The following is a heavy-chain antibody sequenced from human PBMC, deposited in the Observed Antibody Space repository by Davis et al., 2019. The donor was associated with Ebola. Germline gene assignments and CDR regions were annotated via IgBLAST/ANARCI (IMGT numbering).Heavy chain of an antibody. Sequence: SETLSLTCTISGGSISNYYWTWIRQPPGKGLEWIGSIYYSGSTYYNPSLKSRVTISVDTSKNQFSLKLSSVTAADTAVYYCARHGRAWFDPWGQGTLVTVSS. D-gene: IGHD1-26*01. CDR3: ARHGRAWFDP. CDR2: IYYSGST. V-gene: IGHV4-59*05. CDR1: GGSISNYY. J-gene: IGHJ5*02.